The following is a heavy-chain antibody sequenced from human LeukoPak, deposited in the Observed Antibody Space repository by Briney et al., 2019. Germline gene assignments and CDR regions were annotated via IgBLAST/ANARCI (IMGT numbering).Heavy chain of an antibody. CDR2: ISSSSSYI. J-gene: IGHJ4*02. V-gene: IGHV3-21*01. CDR1: GFIVSNTW. D-gene: IGHD6-19*01. CDR3: ARDRRYSSQDY. Sequence: PGGSLRLSCVASGFIVSNTWMNWVRQAPGKGLEWVSSISSSSSYIYYADSVKGRFTISRDNAKNSLYLQMNSLRAEDTAVYYCARDRRYSSQDYWGQGTLVTVSS.